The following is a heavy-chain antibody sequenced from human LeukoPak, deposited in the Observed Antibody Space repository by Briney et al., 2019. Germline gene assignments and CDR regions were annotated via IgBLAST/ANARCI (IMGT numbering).Heavy chain of an antibody. D-gene: IGHD6-6*01. Sequence: ASVKVSCKASGYTFITHGISWVRQAPGQGLEWMGWISVYNGNTNYAQKLQGRVTMTTDTSTSTAYMELRSLRSDDTAVYYCARDLALGSSDWFDPWGQGTLVTVSS. CDR1: GYTFITHG. CDR2: ISVYNGNT. CDR3: ARDLALGSSDWFDP. V-gene: IGHV1-18*01. J-gene: IGHJ5*02.